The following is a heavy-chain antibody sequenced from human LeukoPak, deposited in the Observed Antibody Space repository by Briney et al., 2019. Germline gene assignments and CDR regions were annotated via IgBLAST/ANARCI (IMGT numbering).Heavy chain of an antibody. CDR2: ISSSGSTI. V-gene: IGHV3-48*03. D-gene: IGHD3-9*01. J-gene: IGHJ6*04. CDR3: AIHPYNDIMTGFPSSSHLGMAL. CDR1: GFTFSSYE. Sequence: GGSLRLSCAASGFTFSSYEMNWVRQAPGKGLEWVSYISSSGSTIYYADSVKGRFTISRDNAKNSLYLQMNSLRADDTAVYYCAIHPYNDIMTGFPSSSHLGMALWAKGPTDRVSS.